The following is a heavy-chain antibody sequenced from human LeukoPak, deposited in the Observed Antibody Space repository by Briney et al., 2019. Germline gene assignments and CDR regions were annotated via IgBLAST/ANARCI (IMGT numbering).Heavy chain of an antibody. J-gene: IGHJ4*02. CDR2: IYYSGST. D-gene: IGHD3-22*01. V-gene: IGHV4-59*01. Sequence: PSETLSPTCTVSGGSISSYYWSWIRQPPGKGLEWIGYIYYSGSTNYNPSLKSRVTISVDTSKNQFSLKLSSVTAADTAIYYCARGHYYGNSGDYWGQGTLVTVSS. CDR1: GGSISSYY. CDR3: ARGHYYGNSGDY.